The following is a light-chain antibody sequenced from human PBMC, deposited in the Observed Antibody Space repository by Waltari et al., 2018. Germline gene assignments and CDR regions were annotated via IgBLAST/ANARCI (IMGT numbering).Light chain of an antibody. CDR2: EVS. CDR3: MQSIELPT. V-gene: IGKV2D-29*02. CDR1: DSLRHTEGKTY. Sequence: VLTQTPPSLSVTPGQPASISCKSGDSLRHTEGKTYLYWSLQKSGQSPQLLIYEVSSRFSGVPDRISGSGSGTDFTLKISRVEAEDVGVYYCMQSIELPTFGQGTRLEIK. J-gene: IGKJ5*01.